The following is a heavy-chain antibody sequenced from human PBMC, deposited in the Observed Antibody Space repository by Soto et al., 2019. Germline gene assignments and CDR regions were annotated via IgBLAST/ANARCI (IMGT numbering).Heavy chain of an antibody. V-gene: IGHV4-4*02. CDR3: ARGFSYRWVY. Sequence: QVQLQESGPGLVKPSGTLSLTCGVSGGSINTDYWWSWVRQAPGKALEWIGEVHHSGTTNYIQSLKTRITRSVDKSGNQVSLDLTSVAAADTAVYFCARGFSYRWVYWGQGILVTVSS. CDR1: GGSINTDYW. D-gene: IGHD3-16*02. J-gene: IGHJ4*02. CDR2: VHHSGTT.